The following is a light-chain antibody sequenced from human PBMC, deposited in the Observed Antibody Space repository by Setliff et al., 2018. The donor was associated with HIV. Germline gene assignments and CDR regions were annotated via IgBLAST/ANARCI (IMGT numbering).Light chain of an antibody. V-gene: IGLV3-21*04. J-gene: IGLJ1*01. CDR3: QVWDSSSDHYV. CDR2: YDH. Sequence: SYELTQRPSVSVAPGKTARITCGGDNIGIKSVHWYQQKPGQAPVVVMYYDHDRPSWIPERFFGSNSGNTATLTISRVEVGDEADYYCQVWDSSSDHYVFGSGTKSPS. CDR1: NIGIKS.